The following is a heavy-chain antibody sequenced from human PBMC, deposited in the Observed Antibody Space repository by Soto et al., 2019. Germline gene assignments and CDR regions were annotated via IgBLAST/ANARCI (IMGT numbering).Heavy chain of an antibody. CDR3: ASTLGYYYDSSGYLY. J-gene: IGHJ4*02. V-gene: IGHV3-48*02. CDR1: GFTFSSYS. Sequence: GGSLRLSCAASGFTFSSYSMNWVRQAPGKGLEWVSYISSSSSTIYYADSVKGRFTISRDNAKNSLYLQMNSLRDEDTAVYYCASTLGYYYDSSGYLYWGQGTLVTV. CDR2: ISSSSSTI. D-gene: IGHD3-22*01.